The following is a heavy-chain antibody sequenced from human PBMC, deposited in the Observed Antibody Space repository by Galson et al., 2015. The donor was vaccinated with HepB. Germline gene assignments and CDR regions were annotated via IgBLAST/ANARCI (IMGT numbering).Heavy chain of an antibody. V-gene: IGHV3-43*01. D-gene: IGHD6-19*01. CDR3: AKAGGWLGDYKLYGMDI. Sequence: SLRLSCAASGFTFHDFTMHWVRQRPGKSLEWVSLITWDGDVTYYANSVKGRFTISRDNKRDSLFLQMNSLRSDDTALYYCAKAGGWLGDYKLYGMDIWGRGTTVTVSS. CDR1: GFTFHDFT. J-gene: IGHJ6*02. CDR2: ITWDGDVT.